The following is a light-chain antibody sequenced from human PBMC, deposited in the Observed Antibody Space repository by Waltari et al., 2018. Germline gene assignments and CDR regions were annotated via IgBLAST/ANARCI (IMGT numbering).Light chain of an antibody. V-gene: IGKV3-20*01. Sequence: EIVSTQSPGTLSLSPGERATLSCRASQNVVSAFSARYQQKPGQAPRLLLYDAFKRATGTPDRFTGSGSGTDFTLTISRLEPEDVAVYYCQQYANLPLTFGGGTKVEI. CDR3: QQYANLPLT. CDR1: QNVVSAF. J-gene: IGKJ4*01. CDR2: DAF.